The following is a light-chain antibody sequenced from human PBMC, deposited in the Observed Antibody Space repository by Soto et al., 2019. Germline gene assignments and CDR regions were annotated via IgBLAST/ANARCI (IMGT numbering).Light chain of an antibody. CDR3: QQRSNWLPLT. CDR2: DAS. Sequence: EIVLTQSPATLSLSPGERATLSCRASQSVSSYLAWYQQKPGQAPRLLIYDASNRATGIPARFSGSGSGTDFTLTISSLEPEEFAVYYCQQRSNWLPLTFGGGTKVEIK. CDR1: QSVSSY. J-gene: IGKJ4*01. V-gene: IGKV3-11*01.